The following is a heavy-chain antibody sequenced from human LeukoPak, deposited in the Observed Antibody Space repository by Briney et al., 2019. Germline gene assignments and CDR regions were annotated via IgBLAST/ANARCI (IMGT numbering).Heavy chain of an antibody. V-gene: IGHV3-30*18. D-gene: IGHD2/OR15-2a*01. Sequence: GRSLRLSCAASGFTFSSYGMHWVRQAPGKGLEWVAVISYDGSNKYYADSVKGRFTISRDNSKNTLYLQMNSLRAEDTAVYYCAKGGLLDAFDIWGQGTMVTVSS. CDR3: AKGGLLDAFDI. CDR2: ISYDGSNK. J-gene: IGHJ3*02. CDR1: GFTFSSYG.